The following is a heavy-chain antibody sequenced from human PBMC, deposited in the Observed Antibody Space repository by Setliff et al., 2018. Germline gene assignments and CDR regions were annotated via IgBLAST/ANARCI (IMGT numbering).Heavy chain of an antibody. Sequence: SETLSLTCTIPGGFTSSFYWSWIRQAPGKGLEWLGYVDHSGSTNFSPSLKSRGTISVDTSKTQVSLTLTSVTAADPAVYYCARDYQGGWFDPWGPGTLVTVSS. CDR1: GGFTSSFY. D-gene: IGHD3-16*01. V-gene: IGHV4-59*01. J-gene: IGHJ5*02. CDR2: VDHSGST. CDR3: ARDYQGGWFDP.